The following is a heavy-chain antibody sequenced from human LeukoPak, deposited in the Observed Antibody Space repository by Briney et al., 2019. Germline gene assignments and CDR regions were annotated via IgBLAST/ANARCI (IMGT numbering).Heavy chain of an antibody. V-gene: IGHV4-59*01. Sequence: SETLSLTCTVSAGSISSYYWSWIREPPGKGLEWVGYVYYSGSTNYNPSLKRRVTISVEPYKNQFYLKLSSVTAADTAVYYCARGPLGAPAGNWFDPWGQGTLVTVSS. CDR2: VYYSGST. CDR1: AGSISSYY. J-gene: IGHJ5*02. CDR3: ARGPLGAPAGNWFDP. D-gene: IGHD1-26*01.